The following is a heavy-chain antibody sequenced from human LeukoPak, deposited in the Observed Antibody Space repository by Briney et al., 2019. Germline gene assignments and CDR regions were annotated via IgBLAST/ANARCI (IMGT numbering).Heavy chain of an antibody. CDR1: GGSISSYY. J-gene: IGHJ4*02. CDR3: ARGVEYDFWSGYHSYYFDY. D-gene: IGHD3-3*01. CDR2: IYYSGST. V-gene: IGHV4-59*01. Sequence: SETGSLTCTVSGGSISSYYWSWFRQPPGKGLEWIGYIYYSGSTNYNPSLKSRVTISVDTSKNQFSLKLSSVTAADTAVYYCARGVEYDFWSGYHSYYFDYWGQGTLVTVSS.